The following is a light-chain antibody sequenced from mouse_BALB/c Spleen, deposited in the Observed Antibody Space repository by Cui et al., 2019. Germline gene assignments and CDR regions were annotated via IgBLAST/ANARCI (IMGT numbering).Light chain of an antibody. CDR3: QQWSSNPRT. Sequence: QIVLTQSPAIMSASPGEKVTMTCSASSSVSYMHWYQQKSGTSPKRWIYGTSQLASGVPARFSGSGSGTSYSLTISSMEAEDAATYYCQQWSSNPRTFGGGTKLEIK. CDR1: SSVSY. J-gene: IGKJ1*01. V-gene: IGKV4-59*01. CDR2: GTS.